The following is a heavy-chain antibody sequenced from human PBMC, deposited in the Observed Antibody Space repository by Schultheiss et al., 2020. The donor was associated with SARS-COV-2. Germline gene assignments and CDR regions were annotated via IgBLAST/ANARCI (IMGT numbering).Heavy chain of an antibody. CDR2: ISAYNGNT. D-gene: IGHD3-22*01. J-gene: IGHJ4*02. V-gene: IGHV1-18*04. CDR1: GYTFTGYY. Sequence: ASVKVSCKASGYTFTGYYMHWVRQAPGQGLEWMGWISAYNGNTNYAQKLQGRVTMTTDTSTSTAYMELRSLRSDDTAVYYCARDSLRISYYDSSGYPDYWGQGTLVTVSS. CDR3: ARDSLRISYYDSSGYPDY.